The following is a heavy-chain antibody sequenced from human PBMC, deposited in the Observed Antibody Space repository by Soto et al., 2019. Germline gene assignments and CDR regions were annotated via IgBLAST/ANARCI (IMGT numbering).Heavy chain of an antibody. Sequence: GGSLRLSCAASGLSVSNYWMHWVRQTPGKGLVWVSRINSDDTSSSYAASVKGRFTISRDNAKNTLYLQMNSLRAEDTAVYYCARTCSGGTCSFDYWGQGTLVTVS. CDR2: INSDDTSS. D-gene: IGHD2-15*01. V-gene: IGHV3-74*01. CDR3: ARTCSGGTCSFDY. J-gene: IGHJ4*02. CDR1: GLSVSNYW.